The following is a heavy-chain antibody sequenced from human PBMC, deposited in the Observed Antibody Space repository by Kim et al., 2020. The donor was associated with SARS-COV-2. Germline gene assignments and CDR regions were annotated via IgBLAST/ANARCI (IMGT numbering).Heavy chain of an antibody. D-gene: IGHD2-15*01. CDR2: INHSGST. Sequence: SETLSLTCAVYGGSFSGYYWSWIRQPPGKGLEWIGEINHSGSTNYNPSLKSRVTISVDTSKNQFSLKLSSVTAADTAVYYCARGRDRWGYWGQGTLVTVSS. CDR1: GGSFSGYY. J-gene: IGHJ4*02. CDR3: ARGRDRWGY. V-gene: IGHV4-34*01.